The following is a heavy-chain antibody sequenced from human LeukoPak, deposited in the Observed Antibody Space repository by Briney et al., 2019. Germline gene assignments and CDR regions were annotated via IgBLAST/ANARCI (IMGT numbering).Heavy chain of an antibody. V-gene: IGHV4-39*07. CDR1: GGSISSSSYY. Sequence: SETLSLTCTVSGGSISSSSYYWSWIRQPPGKGLEWIGEINHSGSTNYNPSLKSRVTISVDTSKNQFSLKLSSVTAADTAVYYCARDPGCTNGVCYNDYWGQGTLVTVSS. J-gene: IGHJ4*02. D-gene: IGHD2-8*01. CDR3: ARDPGCTNGVCYNDY. CDR2: INHSGST.